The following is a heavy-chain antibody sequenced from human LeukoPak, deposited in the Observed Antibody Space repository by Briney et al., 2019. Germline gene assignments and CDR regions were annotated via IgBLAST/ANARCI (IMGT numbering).Heavy chain of an antibody. V-gene: IGHV3-11*01. CDR1: GFTFSDYY. CDR2: ISSSGSTI. Sequence: PGGSLRLSCAASGFTFSDYYMSWIRQAPGKGLEWVSYISSSGSTIYYADSVKGRFTISRDNAKNSLYLQMNSLRAEDTAVYYCAREKPQGTRRITGYATPFDYWGQGTLVTVSS. D-gene: IGHD1-20*01. J-gene: IGHJ4*02. CDR3: AREKPQGTRRITGYATPFDY.